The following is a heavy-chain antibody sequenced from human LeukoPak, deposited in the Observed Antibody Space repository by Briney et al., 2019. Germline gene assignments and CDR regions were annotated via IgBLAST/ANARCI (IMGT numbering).Heavy chain of an antibody. J-gene: IGHJ4*02. D-gene: IGHD3-10*01. Sequence: PSQTLSLTCTVSGGSISSGGYYWSWIRQPPGKGLEWVGYIYYSGNTYYNPSLKSRVTISVDTSKNQFSLKLSSVTAADTAVYYCAKITMDSTYFDYWGQGTLVTVSS. CDR2: IYYSGNT. V-gene: IGHV4-30-4*01. CDR1: GGSISSGGYY. CDR3: AKITMDSTYFDY.